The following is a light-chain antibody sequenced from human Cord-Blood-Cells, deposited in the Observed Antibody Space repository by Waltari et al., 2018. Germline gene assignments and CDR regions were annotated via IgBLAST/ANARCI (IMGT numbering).Light chain of an antibody. V-gene: IGLV2-11*01. CDR3: SSYTSSSTWV. J-gene: IGLJ3*02. Sequence: QSALTQPRSVSGSPGQSVTISCTGTSSDVGGYNYVSWYQQHPGKAPKRMLYDVSKRPSGVSNRFSGSKSGNTASLTISGLQAEDEADYYCSSYTSSSTWVFGGGTKLTVL. CDR2: DVS. CDR1: SSDVGGYNY.